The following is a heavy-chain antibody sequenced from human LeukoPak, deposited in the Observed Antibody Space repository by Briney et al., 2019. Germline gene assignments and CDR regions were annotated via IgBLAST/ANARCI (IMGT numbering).Heavy chain of an antibody. CDR2: IWYDGRTQ. CDR3: ARFRTWGDKAFDY. V-gene: IGHV3-33*01. J-gene: IGHJ4*02. Sequence: GGSLRLSCAASGFTFSTYGMHWVRQAPGKGLEWVAVIWYDGRTQFYAESVKGRFAVSRDSAKNSLYLQMNSLRAEDTAVYYCARFRTWGDKAFDYWGQGTLVTVSS. CDR1: GFTFSTYG. D-gene: IGHD2-21*02.